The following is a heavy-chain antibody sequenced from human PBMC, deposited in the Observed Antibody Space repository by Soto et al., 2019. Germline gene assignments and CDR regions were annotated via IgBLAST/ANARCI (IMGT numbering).Heavy chain of an antibody. CDR2: IIPILGKA. Sequence: SVKVSCKASGGTFSSYTISWVRQAPGQGLEWIGRIIPILGKANYAQKFQGRVTMTEDTSTNTTYMELSSLRSEDTAVYYCATADSSFDRSGSLPYGVDVWGRGTTVTVSS. J-gene: IGHJ6*02. D-gene: IGHD3-22*01. CDR1: GGTFSSYT. CDR3: ATADSSFDRSGSLPYGVDV. V-gene: IGHV1-69*08.